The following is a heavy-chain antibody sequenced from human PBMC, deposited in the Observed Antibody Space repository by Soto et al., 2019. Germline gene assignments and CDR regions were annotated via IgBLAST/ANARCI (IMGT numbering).Heavy chain of an antibody. CDR2: ISYDGSNK. J-gene: IGHJ2*01. Sequence: QVPLVESGGGVVQPGRSLRLSCAASGFTFSSYAMHWVRQAPGKGLEWVAVISYDGSNKYYADSVKGRFTISRDNSKNTLYLQMNSLRAEDTAVYYCARDTADWYFDLWGRGTLVTVSS. D-gene: IGHD2-2*01. V-gene: IGHV3-30-3*01. CDR3: ARDTADWYFDL. CDR1: GFTFSSYA.